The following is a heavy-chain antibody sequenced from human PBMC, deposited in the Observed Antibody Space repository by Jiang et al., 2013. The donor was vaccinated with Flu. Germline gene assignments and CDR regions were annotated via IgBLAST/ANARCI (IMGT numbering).Heavy chain of an antibody. J-gene: IGHJ4*02. D-gene: IGHD5-24*01. CDR2: IYWDDDK. CDR1: GFSLSTSGVG. CDR3: AHSKRDGYNLGSFDY. Sequence: TFSGFSLSTSGVGVGWIRQPPGKALEWLALIYWDDDKRYSPSLKSRLTITKDTSKNQVVLTMTNMDPVDTATYYCAHSKRDGYNLGSFDYWGQGTLVTVSS. V-gene: IGHV2-5*02.